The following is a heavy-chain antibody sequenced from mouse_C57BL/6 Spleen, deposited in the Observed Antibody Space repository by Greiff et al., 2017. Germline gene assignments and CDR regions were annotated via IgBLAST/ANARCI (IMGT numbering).Heavy chain of an antibody. J-gene: IGHJ3*01. V-gene: IGHV1-82*01. CDR3: ARSSGIYYDYFAY. Sequence: QVQLQQSGPELVKPGASVKISCKASGYAFSSSWMNWVKQRPGKGLEWIGRIYPGDGDTNYNGKFKGKATLTADKSSSTAYMQLSSLTSEDSAVYFCARSSGIYYDYFAYWGQGTLVTVSA. CDR1: GYAFSSSW. CDR2: IYPGDGDT. D-gene: IGHD2-4*01.